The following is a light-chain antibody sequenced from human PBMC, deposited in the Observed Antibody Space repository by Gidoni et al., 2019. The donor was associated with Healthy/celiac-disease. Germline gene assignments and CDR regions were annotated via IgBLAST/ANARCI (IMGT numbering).Light chain of an antibody. CDR1: SSAVGGYNY. Sequence: QSALTQPASVSGSPGQSITISCTGTSSAVGGYNYVSWYQQHPGKAPKLMIYEVSNRPSGVSNRFSGFKSGNTASLTISGLQAEDEADYYCSSYTSSSTLYVFGTGTKVTVL. CDR3: SSYTSSSTLYV. V-gene: IGLV2-14*01. CDR2: EVS. J-gene: IGLJ1*01.